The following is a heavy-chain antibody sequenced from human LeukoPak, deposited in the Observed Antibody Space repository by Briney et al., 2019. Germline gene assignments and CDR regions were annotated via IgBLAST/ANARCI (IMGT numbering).Heavy chain of an antibody. CDR3: ARGGCGSTSCYAGVDY. D-gene: IGHD2-2*01. J-gene: IGHJ4*02. V-gene: IGHV3-21*01. Sequence: GGSLRLSCAASGFTFSSYSMNWVRQAPGKGLEWVSSISSSSSYIYYADSVKGRFTISRDNAKNSLYLQMNSLRAEDTAVYYCARGGCGSTSCYAGVDYWGQGTLVTVSS. CDR2: ISSSSSYI. CDR1: GFTFSSYS.